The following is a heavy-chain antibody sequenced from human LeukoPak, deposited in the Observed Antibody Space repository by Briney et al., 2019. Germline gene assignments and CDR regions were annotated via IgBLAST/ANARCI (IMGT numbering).Heavy chain of an antibody. V-gene: IGHV4-34*01. CDR1: GVSFSGYY. Sequence: SETLSLTCAVYGVSFSGYYWSWIRQPPGKGLEWIGEINHSGSTNYNPSLKSRVTISVDTSKSQFSLKLTSVTAADTAIYYCVRRSHASWPIWGRGTMVTVSS. CDR3: VRRSHASWPI. J-gene: IGHJ3*02. CDR2: INHSGST.